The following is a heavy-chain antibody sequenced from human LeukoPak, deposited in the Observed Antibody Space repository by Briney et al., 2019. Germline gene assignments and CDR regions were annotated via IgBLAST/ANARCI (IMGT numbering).Heavy chain of an antibody. V-gene: IGHV4-34*01. D-gene: IGHD1-26*01. Sequence: PSETLSLTCAVYGGSFSGYYWSWIRQPPGKGLEWIGEINHSGSTNYNPSLKSRVTISVDTSKNQFSLKLSSVTAADTAVYYCARGKIGSYYYYYYMDAWGKGTTVTVSS. J-gene: IGHJ6*03. CDR3: ARGKIGSYYYYYYMDA. CDR2: INHSGST. CDR1: GGSFSGYY.